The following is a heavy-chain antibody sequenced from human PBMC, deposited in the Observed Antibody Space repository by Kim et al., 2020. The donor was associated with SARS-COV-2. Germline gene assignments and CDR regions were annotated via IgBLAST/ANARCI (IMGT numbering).Heavy chain of an antibody. J-gene: IGHJ4*02. CDR2: INQDGSVK. Sequence: GGSLSLSCAASGFTFTSYWMSWVRQAPGKGLEWVANINQDGSVKYYVDSVKGRVTFSRDNAKNALSLQMNSLRDDDTAVYHCARIGYSSSSFDYWGQGTL. D-gene: IGHD6-6*01. CDR3: ARIGYSSSSFDY. CDR1: GFTFTSYW. V-gene: IGHV3-7*01.